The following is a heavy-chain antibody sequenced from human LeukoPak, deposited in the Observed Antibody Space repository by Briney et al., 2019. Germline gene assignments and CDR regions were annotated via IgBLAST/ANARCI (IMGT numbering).Heavy chain of an antibody. J-gene: IGHJ3*02. D-gene: IGHD6-19*01. CDR1: GYSFPAYW. Sequence: GESLKISCKGSGYSFPAYWIGWVRQMPGKGLEWMGVIFPGDSDTRYSPSFQGQVTISADKSLSTAYLQWSSLKASDTAMYYCATGYGSGRGAFDIWGQGTMVTVSS. CDR3: ATGYGSGRGAFDI. CDR2: IFPGDSDT. V-gene: IGHV5-51*01.